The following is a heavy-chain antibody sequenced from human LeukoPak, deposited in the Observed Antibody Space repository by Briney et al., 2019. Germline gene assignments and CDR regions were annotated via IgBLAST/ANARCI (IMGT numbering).Heavy chain of an antibody. V-gene: IGHV4-4*07. D-gene: IGHD5-18*01. Sequence: PSETLSLTCTVSGGSISNYYWSWIRQPAGKGLEWIGRINTSGSTDYNPSLKSRVTMSVDTSKNQFSLKLSSLTAADTAVYYCARSRGTTKVTRFDYWGQGTLVTVSS. CDR3: ARSRGTTKVTRFDY. CDR2: INTSGST. CDR1: GGSISNYY. J-gene: IGHJ4*02.